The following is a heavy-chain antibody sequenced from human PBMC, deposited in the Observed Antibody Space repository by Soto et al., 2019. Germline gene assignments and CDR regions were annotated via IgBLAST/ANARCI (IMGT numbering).Heavy chain of an antibody. J-gene: IGHJ3*02. CDR1: GFTVSSNY. V-gene: IGHV3-66*01. Sequence: LSLTCAASGFTVSSNYMSWVRQAPGKGLEWVSVIYSGGSTYYADSVKGRFTISRDNSKNTLYLQMNSLRAEDTAVYYCAREASPAGHDAFDIWGQGTMVTVSS. CDR2: IYSGGST. CDR3: AREASPAGHDAFDI. D-gene: IGHD2-2*01.